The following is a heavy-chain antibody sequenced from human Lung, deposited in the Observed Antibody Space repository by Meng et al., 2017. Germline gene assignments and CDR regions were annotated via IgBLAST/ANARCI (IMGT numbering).Heavy chain of an antibody. V-gene: IGHV4-30-4*01. CDR2: IYNSGST. Sequence: QVQRQVSGPGLVKPSQTLSLTCTGSGGSISSSNYSWTWIRQPPGKGLEWSGHIYNSGSTYYNPSLKSRITISVDTSKTQFSLKLSSVTAADTAVYYCARGQKGYFDLWGRGTLDRLL. CDR3: ARGQKGYFDL. J-gene: IGHJ2*01. CDR1: GGSISSSNYS.